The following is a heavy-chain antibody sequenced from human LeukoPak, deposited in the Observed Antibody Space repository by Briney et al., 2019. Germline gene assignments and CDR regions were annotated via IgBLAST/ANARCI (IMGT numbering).Heavy chain of an antibody. J-gene: IGHJ4*02. Sequence: AETLSLTCTVSGGSISGSYWSWLRQPTGKGLEWIGRISSSGSAKYNPSLKSRVTMSIDTSKNQFSLKLSTVTAADTAVYYCAKGPSGSYDFDYWGPGTQVTVSS. D-gene: IGHD6-19*01. CDR2: ISSSGSA. CDR3: AKGPSGSYDFDY. CDR1: GGSISGSY. V-gene: IGHV4-4*07.